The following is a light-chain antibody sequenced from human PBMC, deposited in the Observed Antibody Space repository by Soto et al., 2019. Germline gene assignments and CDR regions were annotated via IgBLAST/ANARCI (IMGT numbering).Light chain of an antibody. V-gene: IGKV3-11*01. J-gene: IGKJ5*01. CDR1: QSVSSY. CDR3: QQYGSWLIT. Sequence: VLTQSPATLSLSPGERATLSCRASQSVSSYLAWYQQKRGQAPRLLIYNTSTRATGFPARFSGSGSGTDFTLTISRLEPEDFAVYYCQQYGSWLITFGQGHDWRL. CDR2: NTS.